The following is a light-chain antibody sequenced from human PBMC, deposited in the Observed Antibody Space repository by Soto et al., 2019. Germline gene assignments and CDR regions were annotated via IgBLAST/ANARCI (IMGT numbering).Light chain of an antibody. J-gene: IGLJ2*01. Sequence: QSALTQPASVSGSPGQSITISCTGTSSDVGSYNLVSWYQQHPGKAPKLMICEGSKRPSGVSNRFSGSKSGNTASLTISGLQAEDEPDYYCCSYAGSSTSVIFGGGTKLTVL. CDR2: EGS. CDR1: SSDVGSYNL. CDR3: CSYAGSSTSVI. V-gene: IGLV2-23*01.